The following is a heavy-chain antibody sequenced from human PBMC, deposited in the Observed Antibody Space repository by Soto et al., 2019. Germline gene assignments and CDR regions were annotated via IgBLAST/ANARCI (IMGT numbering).Heavy chain of an antibody. D-gene: IGHD3-10*01. Sequence: GGSLRLSCAASGFTFSSYAMSWVRQAPGKGLEWVSAISGSGGSTYYADSVKGRFTISRDNSKNTLYLQMNSLRAEDTAVYYCAKSDGSGSYYNVVPFDYWGQGTLVTVSS. CDR3: AKSDGSGSYYNVVPFDY. V-gene: IGHV3-23*01. CDR1: GFTFSSYA. J-gene: IGHJ4*02. CDR2: ISGSGGST.